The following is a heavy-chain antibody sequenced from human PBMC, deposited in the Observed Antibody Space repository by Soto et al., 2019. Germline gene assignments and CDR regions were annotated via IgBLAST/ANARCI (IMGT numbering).Heavy chain of an antibody. CDR2: ISYDGSSK. CDR1: GFTFSSYG. Sequence: GGSLRLSCAASGFTFSSYGMHWVRQAPGKGLEWVAVISYDGSSKYYADSVKGRFTISRDNSKNTLYLQMNSLRAEDTAVYYCAREREPYYYDILTGYFGDAFDIWGQGTMVTVSS. D-gene: IGHD3-9*01. J-gene: IGHJ3*02. V-gene: IGHV3-30*03. CDR3: AREREPYYYDILTGYFGDAFDI.